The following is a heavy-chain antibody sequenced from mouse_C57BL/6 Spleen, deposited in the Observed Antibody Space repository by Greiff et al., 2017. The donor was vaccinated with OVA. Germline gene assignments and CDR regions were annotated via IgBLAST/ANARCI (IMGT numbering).Heavy chain of an antibody. Sequence: VQLQQPGAELVEPGASVKLSCKASGYTFTSYWMQGVKKRPGQGLEWIGEIDPSDSYTNYNQKFKGKATLTVDTSSSTAYMQLSSLTSEDSAVYYCARNYGSSSYFDYWGQGTTLTVSS. D-gene: IGHD1-1*01. V-gene: IGHV1-50*01. CDR3: ARNYGSSSYFDY. CDR2: IDPSDSYT. CDR1: GYTFTSYW. J-gene: IGHJ2*01.